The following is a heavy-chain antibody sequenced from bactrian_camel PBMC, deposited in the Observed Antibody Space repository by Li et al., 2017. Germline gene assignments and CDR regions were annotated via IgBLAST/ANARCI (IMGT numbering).Heavy chain of an antibody. CDR2: LSSFGQT. J-gene: IGHJ4*01. V-gene: IGHV3S53*01. D-gene: IGHD1*01. CDR1: GRTYGRNC. Sequence: HVQLVESGGGSVQAGGSLRLSCAASGRTYGRNCMAWFRQAPGKEREGVAALSSFGQTDYSDSVKGRFTISKDTAKKAFDLEMNSLKPEDSATYYCAAKPDCWMILGLMRGYNYNYWGQGTQVTVS. CDR3: AAKPDCWMILGLMRGYNYNY.